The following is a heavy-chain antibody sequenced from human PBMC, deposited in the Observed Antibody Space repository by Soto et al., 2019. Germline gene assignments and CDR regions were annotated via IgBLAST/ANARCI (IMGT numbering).Heavy chain of an antibody. D-gene: IGHD2-21*02. CDR1: GFTFSSYG. CDR2: ISYDGSNK. Sequence: QVQLVESGGGVVQPGKSLRLSCAASGFTFSSYGMHWVRQAPGKGLEWVTLISYDGSNKYYADSVKGRFTISRDNSKNTVYLQMNSLRLEDTALYYCAKVGYGGNYEYIHHWGQGTLVTVSS. CDR3: AKVGYGGNYEYIHH. J-gene: IGHJ1*01. V-gene: IGHV3-30*18.